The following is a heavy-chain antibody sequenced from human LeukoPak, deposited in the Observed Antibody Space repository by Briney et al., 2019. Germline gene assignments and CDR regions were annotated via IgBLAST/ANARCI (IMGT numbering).Heavy chain of an antibody. V-gene: IGHV4-59*01. J-gene: IGHJ4*02. D-gene: IGHD4-11*01. CDR2: IYYSGST. Sequence: KPSQTLSLTCTVSGGSISSYYWSWIRQPPGKGLEWIGYIYYSGSTNYNPSLKSRVTISVDTSKNQFSLKLSSVTAADTAVYYCARMTTVIDYWGQGTLVTVSS. CDR3: ARMTTVIDY. CDR1: GGSISSYY.